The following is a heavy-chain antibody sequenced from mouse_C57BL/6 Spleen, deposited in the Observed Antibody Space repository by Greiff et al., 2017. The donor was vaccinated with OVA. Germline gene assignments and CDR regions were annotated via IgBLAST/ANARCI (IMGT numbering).Heavy chain of an antibody. Sequence: EVQLQESGPELVKPGASVKISCKASGYSFTDYNMNWVKQSNGKSLEWIGVINPNYGTTSYNQKFKGKATLTVDQSSSTAYMQLNSLTSEDSAVYYCAREETYYGYDGYYAMDYWGQGTSVTVSS. J-gene: IGHJ4*01. CDR2: INPNYGTT. CDR3: AREETYYGYDGYYAMDY. V-gene: IGHV1-39*01. CDR1: GYSFTDYN. D-gene: IGHD2-9*01.